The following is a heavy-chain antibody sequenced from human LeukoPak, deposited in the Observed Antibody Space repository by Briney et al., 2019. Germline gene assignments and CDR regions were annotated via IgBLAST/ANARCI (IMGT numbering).Heavy chain of an antibody. V-gene: IGHV3-7*01. CDR3: ARDEGAYYDSSGPFAVDY. CDR2: IKQDGSEK. J-gene: IGHJ4*02. D-gene: IGHD3-22*01. CDR1: GFTFSSYW. Sequence: PGGSLRLSCAASGFTFSSYWMSWVRQAPGKGLEWVAYIKQDGSEKNYVDSVKGRFTISRDNARNSLYLQMNSLRAEDTAIYYCARDEGAYYDSSGPFAVDYWGQGTLVTVSS.